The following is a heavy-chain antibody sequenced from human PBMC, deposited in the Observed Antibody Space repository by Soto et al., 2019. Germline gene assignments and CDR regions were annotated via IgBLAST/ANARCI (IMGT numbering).Heavy chain of an antibody. CDR3: ARGRGGSGSYYNGGYYFDY. D-gene: IGHD3-10*01. CDR1: GGSFSGYY. J-gene: IGHJ4*02. Sequence: SETLSLTCAVYGGSFSGYYWSWIRQPPGKGLEWIGEINHSGSTNYNPSLKSRVTISVDTSKNQFSLKLSSVTAADTAVYYCARGRGGSGSYYNGGYYFDYWGQGTLVTVSS. CDR2: INHSGST. V-gene: IGHV4-34*01.